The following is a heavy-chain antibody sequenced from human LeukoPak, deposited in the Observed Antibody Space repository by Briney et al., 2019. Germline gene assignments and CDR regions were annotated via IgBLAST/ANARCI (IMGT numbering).Heavy chain of an antibody. CDR1: GFTLTTYG. J-gene: IGHJ3*02. V-gene: IGHV3-30*02. Sequence: GGSLRLSCAASGFTLTTYGVHWVRQAPGQGLEWVAFIPSDGNNKQYAESVKGRVTIFRDNSKNTLYLQMNSPVTEDTAVYYCAKARSGGSWTFDIWGQGTMVIVSS. D-gene: IGHD2-15*01. CDR3: AKARSGGSWTFDI. CDR2: IPSDGNNK.